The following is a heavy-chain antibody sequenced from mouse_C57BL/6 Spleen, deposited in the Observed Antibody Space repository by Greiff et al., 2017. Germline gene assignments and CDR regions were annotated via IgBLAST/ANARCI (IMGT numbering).Heavy chain of an antibody. V-gene: IGHV1-7*01. CDR3: ARSGTHYAMDY. D-gene: IGHD4-1*01. Sequence: QVQLKESGAELAKPGASVKLSCTASGYTFTSYWMHWVKQRPGRGLEWIGYINPSSGYTKYNQKFKDKATLTADKSSSTAYMQLSSLTYEDSAVYYCARSGTHYAMDYWGQGTSVTVSS. CDR1: GYTFTSYW. CDR2: INPSSGYT. J-gene: IGHJ4*01.